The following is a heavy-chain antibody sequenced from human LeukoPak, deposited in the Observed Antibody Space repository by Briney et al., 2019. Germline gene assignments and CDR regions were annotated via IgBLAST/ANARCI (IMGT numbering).Heavy chain of an antibody. Sequence: NLSETLSLTCTVSGGSISSYYWSWIRQPAGKGLEWIGRIYTSGSTNYNPSLKSRVTMSVDTSKSQFSLKLSSVTAADTAVYYCAREYRHRVRYYYDSSAFDIWGQGTMVTVSS. CDR1: GGSISSYY. J-gene: IGHJ3*02. CDR3: AREYRHRVRYYYDSSAFDI. V-gene: IGHV4-4*07. CDR2: IYTSGST. D-gene: IGHD3-22*01.